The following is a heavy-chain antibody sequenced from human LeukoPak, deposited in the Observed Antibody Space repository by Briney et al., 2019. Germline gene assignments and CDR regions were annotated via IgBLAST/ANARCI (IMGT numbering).Heavy chain of an antibody. CDR1: GFTFSSSW. D-gene: IGHD3-16*02. V-gene: IGHV3-7*01. CDR3: ARGTERDYVWGSYRLDY. Sequence: GGSLRLSCAASGFTFSSSWMSCVRPAPGKGLEWVANIKQDGSEKYYVDSVKGRFTISRDNAKNSLYLQMNSLRAEDTAVYYCARGTERDYVWGSYRLDYWGQGTLVTVSS. CDR2: IKQDGSEK. J-gene: IGHJ4*02.